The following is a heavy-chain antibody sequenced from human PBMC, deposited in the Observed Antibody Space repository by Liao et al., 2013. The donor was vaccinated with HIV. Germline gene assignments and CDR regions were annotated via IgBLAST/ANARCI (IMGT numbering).Heavy chain of an antibody. CDR2: INHSGST. J-gene: IGHJ5*02. D-gene: IGHD3-9*01. CDR1: GGSISSYY. V-gene: IGHV4-59*12. Sequence: QVQLQESGPGLVKTSETLSLTCTVSGGSISSYYWFWIRQPPGKGLEWIGEINHSGSTNYNPSLKSRVTISVDTSKIQFSLKLSSLTAADTAVYYCARDAYFDWDNWFDPWGQGTLVTVSS. CDR3: ARDAYFDWDNWFDP.